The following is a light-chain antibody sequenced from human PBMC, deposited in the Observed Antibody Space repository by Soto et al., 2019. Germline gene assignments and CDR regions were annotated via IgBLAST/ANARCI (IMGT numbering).Light chain of an antibody. CDR3: QPRHWPWT. Sequence: EIVLTQSPATLSLSPGERATLSCRASQSVGSWLAWYQQKPGQPPRLLIYDVSNRATGIPARFSGSGSGTDFTLTSSSLDPEDFAVYYRQPRHWPWTFGQGTTVEVK. CDR1: QSVGSW. J-gene: IGKJ1*01. V-gene: IGKV3-11*01. CDR2: DVS.